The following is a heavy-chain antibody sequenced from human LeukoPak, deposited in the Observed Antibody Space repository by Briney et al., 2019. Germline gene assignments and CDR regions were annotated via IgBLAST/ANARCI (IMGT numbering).Heavy chain of an antibody. CDR1: GNTLSNYG. V-gene: IGHV3-23*01. J-gene: IGHJ4*02. CDR2: ISDNSGRT. D-gene: IGHD3-10*01. Sequence: GGSLRLSCAVSGNTLSNYGMSWVRQAPGKGLEWVAGISDNSGRTNYAQSVKGRVTISRDKPKNTPCLQMSSLRPEDTAVYFCAKRGVVIWIILVGFHKETYYFDSWGQGVLVTVSS. CDR3: AKRGVVIWIILVGFHKETYYFDS.